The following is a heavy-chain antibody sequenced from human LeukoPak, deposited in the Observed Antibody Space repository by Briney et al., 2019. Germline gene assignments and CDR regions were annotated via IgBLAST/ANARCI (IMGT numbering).Heavy chain of an antibody. V-gene: IGHV3-23*01. CDR1: GFTFSSYA. CDR2: ISGSGGST. D-gene: IGHD3-10*01. J-gene: IGHJ4*02. CDR3: AKTVWFGESYYYFDY. Sequence: GGSLRLSCAASGFTFSSYAMSWVRQAPGKGLEWVSAISGSGGSTYYADSVKGRFTISRDNSKNTLYLQMNSVRAEDTAVYYCAKTVWFGESYYYFDYWGQGTLVTVSS.